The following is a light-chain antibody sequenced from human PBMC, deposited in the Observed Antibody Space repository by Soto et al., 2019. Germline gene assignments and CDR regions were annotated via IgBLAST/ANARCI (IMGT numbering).Light chain of an antibody. J-gene: IGKJ2*01. Sequence: DIQMTQSPSSLSASVGDRVSISCRASQSISSHLNWYQQRPGKAPKLLIFGASTLQTGVPSRFSGSGSGTDFTLSINRLHPEDFATYFCQQSFGTSRTFGQGTRLEVK. V-gene: IGKV1-39*01. CDR2: GAS. CDR1: QSISSH. CDR3: QQSFGTSRT.